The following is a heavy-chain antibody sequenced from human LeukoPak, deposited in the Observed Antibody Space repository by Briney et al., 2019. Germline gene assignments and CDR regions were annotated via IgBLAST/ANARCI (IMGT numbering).Heavy chain of an antibody. J-gene: IGHJ2*01. D-gene: IGHD3-22*01. Sequence: GGSLRLSCAVSGYTFSSYWMHWVRQAPGKGLVWVSRINSDGSSTRYADSVKGRFTISRDNAKNTLYLQMNSLRAEDTAVYYCARWSTDYYDSSGNYRDWYFDPWGRGTLVTVSS. V-gene: IGHV3-74*01. CDR1: GYTFSSYW. CDR3: ARWSTDYYDSSGNYRDWYFDP. CDR2: INSDGSST.